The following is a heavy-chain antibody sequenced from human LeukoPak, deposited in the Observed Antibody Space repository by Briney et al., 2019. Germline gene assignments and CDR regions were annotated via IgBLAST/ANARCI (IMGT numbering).Heavy chain of an antibody. J-gene: IGHJ4*02. D-gene: IGHD6-19*01. CDR3: ARTGWSEDY. Sequence: GGSLRLSCAASGFTFSSYSMNWVRQAPGKGLEWVSYISSSSSTIYYADSVKGRFTISRDNAKNTLYLQMNSLRAEDTAVYYCARTGWSEDYWGQGTLVTVSS. CDR2: ISSSSSTI. CDR1: GFTFSSYS. V-gene: IGHV3-48*04.